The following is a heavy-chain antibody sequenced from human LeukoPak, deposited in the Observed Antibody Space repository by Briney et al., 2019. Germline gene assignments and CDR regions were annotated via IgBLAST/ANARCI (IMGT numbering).Heavy chain of an antibody. CDR1: GGSFTGYY. CDR2: INHSGST. V-gene: IGHV4-34*01. D-gene: IGHD6-13*01. J-gene: IGHJ4*02. CDR3: AREEYSSSRVKDY. Sequence: SETLSLTCALYGGSFTGYYWRWIRQPQGKGLEWIGEINHSGSTKYNPSLKSRVTISVDTSTKQFFLRLTSVTAADTAVYYCAREEYSSSRVKDYWGQGTLVTVSS.